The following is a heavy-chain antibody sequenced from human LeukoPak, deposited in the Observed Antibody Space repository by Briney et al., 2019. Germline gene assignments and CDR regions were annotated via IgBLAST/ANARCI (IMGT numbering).Heavy chain of an antibody. CDR3: ASIYCSSTSCYYYYGMDV. J-gene: IGHJ6*02. Sequence: SVKASCKASGGTFSSYAISWVRQAPGQGLEWMGRIIPILGIANYAQKFQGRVTITADKSTSTAYMELSSLRSEDTAVYYCASIYCSSTSCYYYYGMDVWGQGTTVTVSS. CDR1: GGTFSSYA. V-gene: IGHV1-69*04. D-gene: IGHD2-2*01. CDR2: IIPILGIA.